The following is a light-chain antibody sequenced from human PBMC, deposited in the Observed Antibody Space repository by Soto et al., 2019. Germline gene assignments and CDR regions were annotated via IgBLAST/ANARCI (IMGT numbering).Light chain of an antibody. J-gene: IGLJ2*01. CDR3: VAWDDSLNGVV. Sequence: QSVLTQPPSASGTPGQRVSISCSGSSSNIGTNTVNWYQQLPGTAPKLLIYSNNQRPSGVPDRFSGSQSGTSASLAISGLQSGDEADYYCVAWDDSLNGVVFGGGTKRTVL. V-gene: IGLV1-44*01. CDR2: SNN. CDR1: SSNIGTNT.